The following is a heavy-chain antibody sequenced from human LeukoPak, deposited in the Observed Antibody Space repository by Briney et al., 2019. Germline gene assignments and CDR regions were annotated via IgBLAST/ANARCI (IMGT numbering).Heavy chain of an antibody. V-gene: IGHV4-59*01. D-gene: IGHD3-22*01. CDR1: GGSISSYY. Sequence: SETLSLTCTVSGGSISSYYWSWIRQPPGKGLEWIGYIYYSGSTNYNPSLKCRVTISVDTSKNQFSLKLSSVTAADTAVYYCARDYYDSSGYYFDYWGQGTLVTVSS. J-gene: IGHJ4*02. CDR2: IYYSGST. CDR3: ARDYYDSSGYYFDY.